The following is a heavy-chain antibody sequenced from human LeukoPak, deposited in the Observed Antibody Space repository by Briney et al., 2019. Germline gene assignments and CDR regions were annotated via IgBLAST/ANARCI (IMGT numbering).Heavy chain of an antibody. V-gene: IGHV4-39*01. D-gene: IGHD1-26*01. J-gene: IGHJ4*02. CDR3: ARSGSHYPLATPFDY. CDR2: IYYSGST. Sequence: SETLSLTCTVSGGSISRTSYYWGWIRQPPGKGLEWIGSIYYSGSTYYNPSLKSRVTISVDTSKNQFSLKLSSVTAADTAVYYCARSGSHYPLATPFDYWGQGTLVTVSS. CDR1: GGSISRTSYY.